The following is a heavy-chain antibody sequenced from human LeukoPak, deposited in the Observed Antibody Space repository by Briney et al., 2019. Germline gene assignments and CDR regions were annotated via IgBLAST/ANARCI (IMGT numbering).Heavy chain of an antibody. Sequence: PEPLSLTCTVSGGSVSIYYWSWIRQPPAEGLEWIAYIHNSGSSNYNPSLKSRATIAGDPSKSQFSLKLSSVTAADTAMYYCVRDWEGFNFDIWGQGTVVTVSS. D-gene: IGHD1-26*01. CDR2: IHNSGSS. CDR3: VRDWEGFNFDI. V-gene: IGHV4-59*02. CDR1: GGSVSIYY. J-gene: IGHJ3*02.